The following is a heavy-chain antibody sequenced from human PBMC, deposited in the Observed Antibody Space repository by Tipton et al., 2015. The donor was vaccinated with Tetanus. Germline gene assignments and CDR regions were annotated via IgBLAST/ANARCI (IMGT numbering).Heavy chain of an antibody. Sequence: TLSLTCTVSGGSISSYYWSWIRQPPGKGLEWIGYIYYSGSTNYNPSLKSRVTISVDTSKNQFSLKLSSVTAADTAVYYCARGPSEQLGYFDYWGQGTLVTVSS. CDR3: ARGPSEQLGYFDY. CDR1: GGSISSYY. CDR2: IYYSGST. V-gene: IGHV4-59*01. D-gene: IGHD6-13*01. J-gene: IGHJ4*02.